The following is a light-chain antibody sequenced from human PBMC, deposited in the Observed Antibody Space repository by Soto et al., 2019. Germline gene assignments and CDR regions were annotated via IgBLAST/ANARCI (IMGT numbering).Light chain of an antibody. V-gene: IGLV2-14*01. CDR2: SVT. J-gene: IGLJ2*01. Sequence: QSVLTQPASVSGSPGQSITISCTGTSNDVGGYNFVSWYQQHPGKAPKLMIYSVTNRPSGVSNRFSGSKSGNTASLTISGPQAEDEADYYCSSYKSSSPLFLGGGTKVPVL. CDR3: SSYKSSSPLF. CDR1: SNDVGGYNF.